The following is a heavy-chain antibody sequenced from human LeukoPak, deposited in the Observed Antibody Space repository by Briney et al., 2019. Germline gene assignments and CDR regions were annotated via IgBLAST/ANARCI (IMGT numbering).Heavy chain of an antibody. CDR2: IYYSGST. D-gene: IGHD5-18*01. J-gene: IGHJ4*02. V-gene: IGHV4-59*01. CDR3: ARGSQLWLPFDY. Sequence: SETLSLTCTVSGGSISSYYWSWIRQPPGKGPEWIGYIYYSGSTNYNPSLKSRVTISVDTSTNQFSLKLSSVTAADTAVYYCARGSQLWLPFDYWGPGTLVTVSS. CDR1: GGSISSYY.